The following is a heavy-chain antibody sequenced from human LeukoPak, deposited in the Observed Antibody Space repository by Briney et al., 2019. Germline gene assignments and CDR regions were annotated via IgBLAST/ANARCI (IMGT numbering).Heavy chain of an antibody. V-gene: IGHV4-39*01. D-gene: IGHD6-19*01. Sequence: TSETLSLTCTVSGGSISGSSYYWGWIRQPPGKGLEWIGIIYYGGTTYYNPSHKSRVTIVVDMSKNQFSLHVTSVTAADTALYYCARPEAVSGKGWFDPWGQGTLVTVSS. CDR1: GGSISGSSYY. J-gene: IGHJ5*02. CDR2: IYYGGTT. CDR3: ARPEAVSGKGWFDP.